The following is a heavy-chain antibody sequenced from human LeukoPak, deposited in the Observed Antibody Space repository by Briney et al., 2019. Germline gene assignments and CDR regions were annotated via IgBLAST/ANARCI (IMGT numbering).Heavy chain of an antibody. CDR3: ARFDSEYGAGSYFDN. CDR1: GYSFNSYY. D-gene: IGHD3-10*01. V-gene: IGHV1-46*02. CDR2: INPSGGSA. J-gene: IGHJ4*01. Sequence: ASVKVSCKASGYSFNSYYIHWVRQAPGQGLEWMGVINPSGGSASYAQKYQGRVTVTRETSTGTVYMEVSSLRSDDTAVYYCARFDSEYGAGSYFDNWGQGTLVTVSS.